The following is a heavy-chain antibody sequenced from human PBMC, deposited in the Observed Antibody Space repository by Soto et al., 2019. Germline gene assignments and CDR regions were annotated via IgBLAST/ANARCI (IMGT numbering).Heavy chain of an antibody. D-gene: IGHD2-8*01. J-gene: IGHJ6*02. CDR3: TRRYGGNGVYYYYGMDV. V-gene: IGHV3-73*01. CDR2: IRSKANSYAT. Sequence: GGSLRLSCAASGFTFSGSAMHWVRQASGKGLEWVGRIRSKANSYATAYAASVKGRFTISRDDSKNTAYLQMNSLKTEDTAVYYCTRRYGGNGVYYYYGMDVWGQGTTVTVSS. CDR1: GFTFSGSA.